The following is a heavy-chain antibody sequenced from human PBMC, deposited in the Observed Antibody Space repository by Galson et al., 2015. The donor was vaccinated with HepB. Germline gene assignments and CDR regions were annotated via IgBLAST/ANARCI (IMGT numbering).Heavy chain of an antibody. D-gene: IGHD6-19*01. CDR3: AKAIAVAVRWYFDL. V-gene: IGHV3-9*01. CDR2: ISWNSGSI. Sequence: SLRLSCAASGFTFDDYAMHWVRQAPGKGLEWVSGISWNSGSIGYADSVKGRFTISRDNAKNSLYLQMNSLRAEDTALYYCAKAIAVAVRWYFDLWGRGTLVTVSS. J-gene: IGHJ2*01. CDR1: GFTFDDYA.